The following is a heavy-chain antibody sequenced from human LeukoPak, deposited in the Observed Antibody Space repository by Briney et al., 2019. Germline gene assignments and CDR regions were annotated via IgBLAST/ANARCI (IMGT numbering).Heavy chain of an antibody. J-gene: IGHJ5*02. CDR2: INSNSGGT. CDR1: GYSFTGYW. Sequence: GASVKVSCKTSGYSFTGYWIHWVRQAPGQGFEWLGWINSNSGGTNYAQKFQYSVSMTRDTSINTVYMELSSLRLDDTAVYYCARGVAAGGRRLDPWGQGTLITVSS. D-gene: IGHD2-15*01. V-gene: IGHV1-2*02. CDR3: ARGVAAGGRRLDP.